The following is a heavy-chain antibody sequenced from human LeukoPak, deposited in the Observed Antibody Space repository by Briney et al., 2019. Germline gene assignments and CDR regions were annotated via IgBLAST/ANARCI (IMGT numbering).Heavy chain of an antibody. V-gene: IGHV3-21*01. Sequence: GGSLRLSCAASGFTFSSYNMNWVRQAPGKGLEWVSSISSTSRSYIYYADSVKGRFTISRDNAKNSLYLQMNSLRAEDTAVYYCARDPSSGSYYRYHFDYWGQGTLVTVSS. CDR2: ISSTSRSYI. J-gene: IGHJ4*02. CDR3: ARDPSSGSYYRYHFDY. CDR1: GFTFSSYN. D-gene: IGHD1-26*01.